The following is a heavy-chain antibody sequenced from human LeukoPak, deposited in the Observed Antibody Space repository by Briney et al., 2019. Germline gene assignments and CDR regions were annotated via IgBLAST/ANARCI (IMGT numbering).Heavy chain of an antibody. Sequence: GSLSLTCTVSGGSISSYYWSWIRQPAGKGLEWIGRIYTSGSTNYNPSLKSRVTMSVDTSKNQFSLKLSSVTAADTAVYYCARSYGSAPYYYYYMDVWGKGTTVTVSS. V-gene: IGHV4-4*07. CDR3: ARSYGSAPYYYYYMDV. CDR2: IYTSGST. D-gene: IGHD3-10*01. J-gene: IGHJ6*03. CDR1: GGSISSYY.